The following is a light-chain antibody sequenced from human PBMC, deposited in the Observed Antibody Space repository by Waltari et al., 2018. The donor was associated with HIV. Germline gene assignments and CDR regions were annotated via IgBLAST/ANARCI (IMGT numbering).Light chain of an antibody. CDR1: SSDVGGYNY. Sequence: TGTSSDVGGYNYVSWYQQHPGKAPKLMIYDVSNRLSGVSNRFSGSKSGNTASLTISGLQAEDEADYYCSSYTSSSTVVFGGGTKLTVL. J-gene: IGLJ2*01. CDR2: DVS. V-gene: IGLV2-14*03. CDR3: SSYTSSSTVV.